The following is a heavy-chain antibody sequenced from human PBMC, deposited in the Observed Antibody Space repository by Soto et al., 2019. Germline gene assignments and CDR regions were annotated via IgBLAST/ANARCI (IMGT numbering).Heavy chain of an antibody. CDR1: GFTFSSYA. CDR3: AQTREGEGGAVGDY. D-gene: IGHD3-16*01. J-gene: IGHJ4*02. CDR2: ISYDGSNK. V-gene: IGHV3-30*04. Sequence: GGSLRLSCAASGFTFSSYAMHWVRQAPGKGLEWVAVISYDGSNKYYADSVKGRFTISRDNSKNTLYLQMNSLRAEDRAVDSGAQTREGEGGAVGDYWGQGTLVTVSS.